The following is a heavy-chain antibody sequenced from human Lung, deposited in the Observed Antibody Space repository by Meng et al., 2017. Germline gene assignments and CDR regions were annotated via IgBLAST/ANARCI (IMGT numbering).Heavy chain of an antibody. Sequence: EVHRLESGGDLVQTGGSRILSCVGSGFTLGDYAMGWSPQAPGKGLDWGSGINDNGGETTYSDSAEGRFTISRDNSKNTVHLHMRRLRVEDTGVYYCAKEPGGYDPRNYDYWGKGTLVTVSS. D-gene: IGHD5-12*01. CDR2: INDNGGET. CDR3: AKEPGGYDPRNYDY. CDR1: GFTLGDYA. J-gene: IGHJ4*02. V-gene: IGHV3-23*01.